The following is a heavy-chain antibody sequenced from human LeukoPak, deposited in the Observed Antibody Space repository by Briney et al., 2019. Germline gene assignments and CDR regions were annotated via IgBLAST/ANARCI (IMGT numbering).Heavy chain of an antibody. J-gene: IGHJ4*02. CDR3: ARIGYRSSSFDY. Sequence: GGSLRLSCAVSGFTFSDYGMHWVRQAPGKGLEWVAVISYDGGHIYHADSVKGRFTVSRDNAKNSLYLQMNSLRGEDTAVYYCARIGYRSSSFDYWGQGTLVTASS. D-gene: IGHD6-6*01. CDR1: GFTFSDYG. CDR2: ISYDGGHI. V-gene: IGHV3-30*03.